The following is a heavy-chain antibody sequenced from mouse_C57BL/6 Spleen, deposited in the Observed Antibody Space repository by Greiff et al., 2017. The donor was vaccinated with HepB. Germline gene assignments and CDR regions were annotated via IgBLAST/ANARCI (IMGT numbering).Heavy chain of an antibody. V-gene: IGHV1-82*01. CDR1: GYAFSSSW. Sequence: QVQLQQSGPELVKPGASVKISCKASGYAFSSSWMNWVKQRPGKGLEWIGRIYPGDGDTNYNGKFKGKATLTAGKSSSTAYMQLRSLTSEDSAVYFCARNYYGSSLYAMDYWGQGTSVTVSS. D-gene: IGHD1-1*01. CDR2: IYPGDGDT. CDR3: ARNYYGSSLYAMDY. J-gene: IGHJ4*01.